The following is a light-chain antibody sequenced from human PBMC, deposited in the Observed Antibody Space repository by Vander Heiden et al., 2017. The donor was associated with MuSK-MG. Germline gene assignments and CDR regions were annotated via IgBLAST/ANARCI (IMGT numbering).Light chain of an antibody. CDR3: QQGGRSPYT. CDR2: GTS. CDR1: QSDGSSY. Sequence: EYVFTLSPRTLSLSPGERATPSCMASQSDGSSYLAWYQQKPGQAPRLLMHGTSNRATEVPDRFSGSGSGTVFTLTITRLEAEDVAVYYCQQGGRSPYTFGQGTKLEI. V-gene: IGKV3-20*01. J-gene: IGKJ2*01.